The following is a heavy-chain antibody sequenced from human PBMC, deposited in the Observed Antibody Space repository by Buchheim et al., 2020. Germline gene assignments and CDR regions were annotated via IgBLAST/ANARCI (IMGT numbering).Heavy chain of an antibody. CDR1: GFTFSSYE. CDR2: ISSSGSTI. Sequence: EVQLVESGGGLVQPGGSLRLSCAASGFTFSSYEMNWVRQAPGKGLEWVSYISSSGSTIYYADSVKGRFTISRDNAKKSLYLQMNSLRAEDTAVYYCAREYDFWSGYYHYYYYGMDVWGQGTT. V-gene: IGHV3-48*03. CDR3: AREYDFWSGYYHYYYYGMDV. D-gene: IGHD3-3*01. J-gene: IGHJ6*02.